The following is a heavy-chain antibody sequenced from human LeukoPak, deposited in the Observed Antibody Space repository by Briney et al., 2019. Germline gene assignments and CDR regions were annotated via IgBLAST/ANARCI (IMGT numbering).Heavy chain of an antibody. CDR3: ANAKLYGNFDH. CDR2: INPNTGGT. J-gene: IGHJ4*02. CDR1: GYSFTGCY. V-gene: IGHV1-2*02. D-gene: IGHD2-8*01. Sequence: GASVKVSCKASGYSFTGCYMHWVRQAPGQGLEWMGWINPNTGGTNYAQKFQGRVTMTRDTSISTAYMELSSLRSDDMAVYYCANAKLYGNFDHWGQGTLVTVSS.